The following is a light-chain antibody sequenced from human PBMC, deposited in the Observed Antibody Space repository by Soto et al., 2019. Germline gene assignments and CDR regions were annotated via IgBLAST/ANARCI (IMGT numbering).Light chain of an antibody. V-gene: IGKV3-11*01. CDR3: QQRRNWPPT. CDR2: EAS. Sequence: IVLTQSPATLSLSPGERATLSCSASQSVNNFLAWYQQRPGQAPRLLMYEASNRATGVPARFSGSGSGTDFTLTISSLEPEDFAIYYCQQRRNWPPTFGQGTKVDI. J-gene: IGKJ1*01. CDR1: QSVNNF.